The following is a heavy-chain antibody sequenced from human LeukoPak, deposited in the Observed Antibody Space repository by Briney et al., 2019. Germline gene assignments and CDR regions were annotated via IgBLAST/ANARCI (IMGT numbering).Heavy chain of an antibody. CDR3: TTYNDRGAFDI. Sequence: PGGSLRLSCAGSGFTFSKDWMSWVRQAPGKGLEWVGRIKNKIDGGTTDDAAPVKGRFTISRDDSKNTLYLQMNSLKTEDTAVYYCTTYNDRGAFDIWGQGTMVTVSP. V-gene: IGHV3-15*01. CDR1: GFTFSKDW. CDR2: IKNKIDGGTT. D-gene: IGHD1-14*01. J-gene: IGHJ3*02.